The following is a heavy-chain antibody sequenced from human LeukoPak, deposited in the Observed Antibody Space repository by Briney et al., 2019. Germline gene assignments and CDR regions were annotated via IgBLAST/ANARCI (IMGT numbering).Heavy chain of an antibody. CDR1: GYTFSGYY. Sequence: ASVKVSCKASGYTFSGYYVHWVRQAPGQGLEWMGWINPSGGGTNYAQKFQGRVTMTRDTSFNTVYMQLSRLISDDTAVYFCARARGYSYGGGDFDYWGQGTLVTVSS. CDR3: ARARGYSYGGGDFDY. D-gene: IGHD5-18*01. J-gene: IGHJ4*02. CDR2: INPSGGGT. V-gene: IGHV1-2*02.